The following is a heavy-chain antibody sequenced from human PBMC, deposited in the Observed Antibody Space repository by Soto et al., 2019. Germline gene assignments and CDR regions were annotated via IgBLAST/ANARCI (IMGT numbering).Heavy chain of an antibody. J-gene: IGHJ2*01. Sequence: SENLSLTCTVSGDSISSGGHHWSWIRQHPGKRPEKTGYISYSGIAYYTQSLESRFTISVDTSNNQFSLSLTSVIAADMAVFYCASPTRPVSMHPPSSSWYWYFDLWGRGTLVTVSS. CDR3: ASPTRPVSMHPPSSSWYWYFDL. V-gene: IGHV4-31*03. D-gene: IGHD6-13*01. CDR1: GDSISSGGHH. CDR2: ISYSGIA.